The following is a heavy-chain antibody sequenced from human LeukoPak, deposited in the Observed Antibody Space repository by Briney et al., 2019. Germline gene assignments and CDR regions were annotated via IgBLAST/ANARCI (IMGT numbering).Heavy chain of an antibody. Sequence: GGSLRLSCSPSRFTFGDYALSWVRQAPGKGLEWVAVIWYDGSNKYYADSVKGRFTISRDNSKNTLYLQMNSLRAEDTAVYYCASDYGGNSASFFDYWGQGTLVTVSS. CDR1: RFTFGDYA. V-gene: IGHV3-33*01. D-gene: IGHD4-23*01. CDR2: IWYDGSNK. CDR3: ASDYGGNSASFFDY. J-gene: IGHJ4*02.